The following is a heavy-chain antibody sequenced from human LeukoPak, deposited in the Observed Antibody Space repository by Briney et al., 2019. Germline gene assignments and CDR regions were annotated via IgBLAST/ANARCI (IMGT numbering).Heavy chain of an antibody. J-gene: IGHJ6*03. CDR3: ARVGPWVNPDYYYYYMDV. V-gene: IGHV4-34*01. D-gene: IGHD1-14*01. CDR2: INHSGST. Sequence: SETLSLTCAVYGGSFSGYYWSWIRQPPGKGLEWIGEINHSGSTNYNPSLKSRVTISVDTSKNQFSLKLSSVTAADTAVYYCARVGPWVNPDYYYYYMDVWGKGTTVTVSS. CDR1: GGSFSGYY.